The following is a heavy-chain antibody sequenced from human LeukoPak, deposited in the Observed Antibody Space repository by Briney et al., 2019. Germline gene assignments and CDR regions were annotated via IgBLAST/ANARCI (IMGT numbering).Heavy chain of an antibody. CDR1: GFTFTSSA. CDR2: IVVGSGNT. D-gene: IGHD2-15*01. J-gene: IGHJ3*02. V-gene: IGHV1-58*01. Sequence: SVRVSCKASGFTFTSSAVQWVRQARGQRLEWIGWIVVGSGNTNYAQTFQERVTITRDMSTSTAYMELSSLRSEDTAVYYCAADPLAADAFDIWGQGTMVTVSS. CDR3: AADPLAADAFDI.